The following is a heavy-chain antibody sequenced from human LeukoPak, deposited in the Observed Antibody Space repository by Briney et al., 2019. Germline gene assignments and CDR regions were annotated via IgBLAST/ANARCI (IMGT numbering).Heavy chain of an antibody. CDR3: AKSDCASDGCKLLNY. D-gene: IGHD3-10*01. Sequence: GGSLGLSCAVSGFMFSQHTMSWVRQAPGKRLEWVSSISGSGDATRYADSVMGRFTISRDNAKNTLSLQMNSLRAEDTAVYYCAKSDCASDGCKLLNYGGQGTLVTASS. J-gene: IGHJ4*02. V-gene: IGHV3-23*01. CDR2: ISGSGDAT. CDR1: GFMFSQHT.